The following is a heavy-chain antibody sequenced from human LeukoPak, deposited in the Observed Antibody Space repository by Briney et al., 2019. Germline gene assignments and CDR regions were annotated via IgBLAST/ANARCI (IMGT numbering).Heavy chain of an antibody. CDR1: GYTFTGYY. CDR2: INPNSGGT. CDR3: ARFGGLKRVGYSYGYGVDY. J-gene: IGHJ4*02. Sequence: RASVKVSCKASGYTFTGYYMHWVRQAPGQGLEWMGWINPNSGGTNYAQKFQGRVTMTRDTSISTAYMELSRLRSDDTAVYYCARFGGLKRVGYSYGYGVDYWGQGTLVTVSS. D-gene: IGHD5-18*01. V-gene: IGHV1-2*02.